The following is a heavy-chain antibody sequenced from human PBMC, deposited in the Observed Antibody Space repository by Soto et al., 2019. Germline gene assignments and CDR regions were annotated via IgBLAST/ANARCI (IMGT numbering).Heavy chain of an antibody. CDR2: ISAYNGNT. V-gene: IGHV1-18*01. CDR3: ARDLRFALWFGEDAFDI. J-gene: IGHJ3*02. D-gene: IGHD3-10*01. Sequence: QVQLVQSGAEVKKPGASVKVSCKASGYTFTSYGISWVRQAPGQGLEWMGWISAYNGNTNYAQKLQGRVTMTTDTSTSTAYMELRSLRSDDTAVYYCARDLRFALWFGEDAFDIWGQGTMVTVSS. CDR1: GYTFTSYG.